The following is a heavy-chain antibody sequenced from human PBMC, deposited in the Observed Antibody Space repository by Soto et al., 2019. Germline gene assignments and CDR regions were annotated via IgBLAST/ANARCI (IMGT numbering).Heavy chain of an antibody. CDR1: GGSISSYY. V-gene: IGHV4-59*08. Sequence: SETLSLTCTVSGGSISSYYWSWIRQPPGKGLEWIGYIYYSGSTNYNPSLKSRVTISVDTSKNQFSLKLSPVTAADTAVYYCARLVETQLDYWGQGTLVTVSS. D-gene: IGHD2-15*01. CDR3: ARLVETQLDY. J-gene: IGHJ4*02. CDR2: IYYSGST.